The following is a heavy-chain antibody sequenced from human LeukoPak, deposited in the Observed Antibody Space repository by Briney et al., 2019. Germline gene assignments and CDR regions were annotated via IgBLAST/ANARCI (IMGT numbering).Heavy chain of an antibody. CDR1: GFTFSSYG. Sequence: GGSLRLSCAASGFTFSSYGMHWVRQAPGKGLEWVAFIRYDGSNKYYADSVKGRFTISRDNSKITLYLQMNSLRAEDTAVYYCTTVPIIVLMVYAKPFDYWGQGTLVTVSS. CDR2: IRYDGSNK. V-gene: IGHV3-30*02. D-gene: IGHD2-8*01. CDR3: TTVPIIVLMVYAKPFDY. J-gene: IGHJ4*02.